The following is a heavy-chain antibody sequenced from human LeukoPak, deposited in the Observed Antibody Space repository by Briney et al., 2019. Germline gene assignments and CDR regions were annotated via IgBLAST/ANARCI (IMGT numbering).Heavy chain of an antibody. CDR2: INGSGGST. CDR3: ARKSASGNYXXDY. D-gene: IGHD3-10*01. Sequence: GGSLRLSCAASGFTFSSYAMSWVRQAPGKGLEWVSDINGSGGSTYYADSVKGRFTISRDNSKNTLYLQMNSLRADDTAVYYCARKSASGNYXXDYXXXGTXVTVSS. CDR1: GFTFSSYA. V-gene: IGHV3-23*01. J-gene: IGHJ4*02.